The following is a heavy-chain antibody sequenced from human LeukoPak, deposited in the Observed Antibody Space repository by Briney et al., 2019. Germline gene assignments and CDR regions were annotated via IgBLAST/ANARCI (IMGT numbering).Heavy chain of an antibody. CDR1: GGSISSHY. Sequence: SETLSLTCTVSGGSISSHYWSWIRQPPGKGLEWIGYIYYSGSTNYNPSLKSRVTISVDTSKNQFSLKLSSVTAADTAVYYCARDRYYYAHWGQGTLVTVSS. CDR2: IYYSGST. CDR3: ARDRYYYAH. J-gene: IGHJ4*02. V-gene: IGHV4-59*11. D-gene: IGHD1-14*01.